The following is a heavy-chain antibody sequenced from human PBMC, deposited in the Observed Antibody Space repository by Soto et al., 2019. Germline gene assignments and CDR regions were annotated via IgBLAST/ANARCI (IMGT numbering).Heavy chain of an antibody. CDR1: GFPFSSYG. D-gene: IGHD2-15*01. Sequence: QVQLVESGGGVVQPGRSLRLSCAASGFPFSSYGMHWVRQAPGKGLDWVALISYDGTNQYYADSVKGRFTVSRDNSKNTLYLQMSSLRAEDTAVYYCAGGQYYFDYCGHGTLVSVSS. CDR3: AGGQYYFDY. V-gene: IGHV3-30*03. CDR2: ISYDGTNQ. J-gene: IGHJ4*01.